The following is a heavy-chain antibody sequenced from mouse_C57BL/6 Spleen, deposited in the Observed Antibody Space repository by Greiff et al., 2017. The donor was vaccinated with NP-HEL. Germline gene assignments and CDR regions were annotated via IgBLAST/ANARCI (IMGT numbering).Heavy chain of an antibody. D-gene: IGHD1-1*01. CDR2: INPSSGYT. CDR3: ARSPDYYGSSPWFAY. J-gene: IGHJ3*01. CDR1: GYTFTSYW. Sequence: VQLVESGAELAKPGASVKLSCKASGYTFTSYWMHWVKQRPGQGLEWIGYINPSSGYTKYNQKFKDKATLTADKSSSTAYMQRSSLTYEDSAVYYCARSPDYYGSSPWFAYWGQGTLVTVSA. V-gene: IGHV1-7*01.